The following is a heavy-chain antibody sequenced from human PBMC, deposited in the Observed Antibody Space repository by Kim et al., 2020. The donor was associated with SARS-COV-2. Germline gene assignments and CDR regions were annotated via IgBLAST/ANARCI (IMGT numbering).Heavy chain of an antibody. J-gene: IGHJ4*01. V-gene: IGHV3-30*04. D-gene: IGHD6-19*01. Sequence: GGSLRLSCAASGFTFSSYAMHWVRQAPGKGLEWVAVISYDGSNKYYADSVKGRFTISRDNSKNTLYLQMNSLRAEDTAVYYCAREHKYEPVAGKVDYWG. CDR2: ISYDGSNK. CDR1: GFTFSSYA. CDR3: AREHKYEPVAGKVDY.